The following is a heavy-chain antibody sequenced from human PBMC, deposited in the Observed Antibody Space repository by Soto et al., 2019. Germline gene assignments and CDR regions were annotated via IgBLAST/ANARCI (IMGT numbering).Heavy chain of an antibody. CDR2: IWYDGTSK. Sequence: GGSLRLSCAASGFTFSSSGMLWVRQAPGKGLEWVAVIWYDGTSKYYADSVKGRFTISRDNSKNTLYLQMNSLRAEDTAVYYCARGGGNYYYYMDVWGKGTTVTVSS. D-gene: IGHD3-16*01. CDR3: ARGGGNYYYYMDV. V-gene: IGHV3-33*01. CDR1: GFTFSSSG. J-gene: IGHJ6*03.